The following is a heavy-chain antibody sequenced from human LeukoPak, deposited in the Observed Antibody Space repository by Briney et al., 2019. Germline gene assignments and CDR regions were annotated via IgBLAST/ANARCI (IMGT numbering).Heavy chain of an antibody. CDR1: GGSISSSSYY. Sequence: KSSETLSLTCTVSGGSISSSSYYWGWIRQPPGKGLEWIGSIYYSGSTYYNPSLKSRVTISVDTSKNQFSLKLSSVTAADTAVYYCARHTPEGIAARPWARHFFDYWGQGTLVTVSS. CDR3: ARHTPEGIAARPWARHFFDY. CDR2: IYYSGST. V-gene: IGHV4-39*01. J-gene: IGHJ4*02. D-gene: IGHD6-6*01.